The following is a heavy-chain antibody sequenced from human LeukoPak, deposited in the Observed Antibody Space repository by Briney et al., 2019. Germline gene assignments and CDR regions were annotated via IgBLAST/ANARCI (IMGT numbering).Heavy chain of an antibody. V-gene: IGHV3-23*01. CDR1: GFTFSSYN. D-gene: IGHD3-9*01. Sequence: GGSLRLSCAASGFTFSSYNMNWVRQAPGKGLEWVSSITYNGAATYYLDSVKARFTISRDNSRSTLYLQMDSLTAEDTALYYCAKDGLYFDGSTHIYYFDSWGQGTLVAVSS. CDR2: ITYNGAAT. CDR3: AKDGLYFDGSTHIYYFDS. J-gene: IGHJ4*02.